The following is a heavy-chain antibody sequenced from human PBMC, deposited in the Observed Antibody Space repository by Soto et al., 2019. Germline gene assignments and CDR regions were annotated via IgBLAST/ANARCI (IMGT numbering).Heavy chain of an antibody. Sequence: SQTLSLTCAISGDSVSSNSAAWNWIRQSPSRGLEWLGRTYYRSKWYNDYAVSVKSRITINPDTSKNQFSLQLNSVTPEDTAVYYVARAPPYSSGWPFDYWGQGNLVTVSS. V-gene: IGHV6-1*01. CDR2: TYYRSKWYN. J-gene: IGHJ4*02. CDR1: GDSVSSNSAA. CDR3: ARAPPYSSGWPFDY. D-gene: IGHD6-19*01.